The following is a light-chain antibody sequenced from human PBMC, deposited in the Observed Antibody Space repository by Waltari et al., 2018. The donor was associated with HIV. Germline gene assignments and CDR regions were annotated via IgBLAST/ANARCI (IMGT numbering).Light chain of an antibody. CDR3: AAWDDSLNGLL. CDR2: SNN. V-gene: IGLV1-44*01. CDR1: SSNIGSNT. J-gene: IGLJ2*01. Sequence: QSVLTQPPSASGTPGQRVTISCSGRSSNIGSNTVNWYQQLPGTAPKLLIYSNNQRPSGVPDRFAGSKSGTSASLAISGLQSEDEADYYCAAWDDSLNGLLFGGGTKLTVL.